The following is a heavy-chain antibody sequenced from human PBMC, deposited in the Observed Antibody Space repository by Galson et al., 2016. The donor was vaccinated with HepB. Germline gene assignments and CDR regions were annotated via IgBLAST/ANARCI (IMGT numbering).Heavy chain of an antibody. V-gene: IGHV1-18*04. D-gene: IGHD4-11*01. Sequence: SVKVSCKASGYRFFTYGISWVRQAPGQGLVWLGWISANSGNTIYAQKFQDRVTMTRDTSASTVYMDLRSLRSDDTAVYYCARDVQFRFDYWGQGTLVTVSS. J-gene: IGHJ4*02. CDR1: GYRFFTYG. CDR2: ISANSGNT. CDR3: ARDVQFRFDY.